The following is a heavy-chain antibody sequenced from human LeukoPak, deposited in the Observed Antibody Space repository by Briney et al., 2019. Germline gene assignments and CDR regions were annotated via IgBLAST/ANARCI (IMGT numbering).Heavy chain of an antibody. D-gene: IGHD3-22*01. CDR2: INPSGGST. V-gene: IGHV1-46*01. Sequence: ASVKVPCKASGYTFTSYYMHWVRQPPGQGLEWMGIINPSGGSTSCAQKFQGRGTMTRDTSTSTVYMELSSLRSEDTAVYYCARRQSDSSGYNNWFDPWGQGTLVTVSS. J-gene: IGHJ5*02. CDR1: GYTFTSYY. CDR3: ARRQSDSSGYNNWFDP.